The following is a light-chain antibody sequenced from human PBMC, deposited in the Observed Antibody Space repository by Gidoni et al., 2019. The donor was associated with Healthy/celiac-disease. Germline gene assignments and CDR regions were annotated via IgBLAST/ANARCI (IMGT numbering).Light chain of an antibody. Sequence: EIVLTHAPGTLSLSPGERATLSCRASQSVSSSYLAWYQQKPGQAPRLLIYAASTRATGIPDRFSGSGSGTDFTLTVSRLEPEDFAVYYCQQYGSSPRTFGGGTKVEIK. CDR1: QSVSSSY. CDR3: QQYGSSPRT. CDR2: AAS. J-gene: IGKJ4*01. V-gene: IGKV3-20*01.